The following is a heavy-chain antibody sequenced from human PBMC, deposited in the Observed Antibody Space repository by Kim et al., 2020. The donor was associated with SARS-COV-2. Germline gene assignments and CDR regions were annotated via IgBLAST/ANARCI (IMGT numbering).Heavy chain of an antibody. J-gene: IGHJ4*02. CDR3: AKDSVARRTDF. Sequence: TCYADSVKGRFTISRDNSKNTLYLQMNCLRAEDTAIYYCAKDSVARRTDFWGQGTLVTISS. D-gene: IGHD5-12*01. CDR2: T. V-gene: IGHV3-23*01.